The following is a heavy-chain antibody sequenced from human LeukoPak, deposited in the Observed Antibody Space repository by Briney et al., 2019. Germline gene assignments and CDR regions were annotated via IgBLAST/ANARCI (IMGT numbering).Heavy chain of an antibody. V-gene: IGHV3-30*02. J-gene: IGHJ2*01. CDR1: GFSFSNYG. D-gene: IGHD4-23*01. CDR3: ATYGGNSPDWYFDL. CDR2: IRYDGSNK. Sequence: QPGGSLRLSCAASGFSFSNYGMHWVRQAPGKGLEWVAFIRYDGSNKYYADFVKGRFTISRDNSKNTLYLQMNSLRAEDTAVYYCATYGGNSPDWYFDLWGRGTLVTVSS.